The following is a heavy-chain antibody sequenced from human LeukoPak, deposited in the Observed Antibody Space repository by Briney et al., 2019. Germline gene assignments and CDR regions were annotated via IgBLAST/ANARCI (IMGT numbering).Heavy chain of an antibody. J-gene: IGHJ6*02. D-gene: IGHD6-13*01. CDR2: IRHDGSDK. V-gene: IGHV3-7*03. CDR3: ARRITIAAAGWGYGMDV. CDR1: GFTFNNHW. Sequence: GGSLRLSCAASGFTFNNHWMSWVRQAPGKGLEWVANIRHDGSDKKYVDSVKGRFTISRDNAENLLFLQMNSLRAEDTAVYYCARRITIAAAGWGYGMDVWGQGTTVTASS.